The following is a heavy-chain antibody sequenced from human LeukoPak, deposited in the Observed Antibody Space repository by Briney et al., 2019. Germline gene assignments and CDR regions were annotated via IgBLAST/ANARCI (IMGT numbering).Heavy chain of an antibody. CDR3: AKALSTGGKTSLDL. Sequence: GGSLRLSCTPSGFTFSSHAMSRVRQAPGKGLEWVSAISGSGGSTYYADSVKGRFTISRDNSKNTLYLQMNSLRAEDTAVYYCAKALSTGGKTSLDLWGRGTLVTVSS. V-gene: IGHV3-23*01. CDR1: GFTFSSHA. D-gene: IGHD4-23*01. J-gene: IGHJ2*01. CDR2: ISGSGGST.